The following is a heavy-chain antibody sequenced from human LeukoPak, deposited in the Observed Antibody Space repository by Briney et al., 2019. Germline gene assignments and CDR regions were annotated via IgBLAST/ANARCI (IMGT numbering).Heavy chain of an antibody. Sequence: SETLSLTCTVSGGSISSYYRSWIRQPPGKGLEWIGYIYYSGSTDYNPSLKSRVAISVDTSKNQFSLKLSSVTAADTSVYYCATLNGGSYNWFDPWGQGTLVTVSS. V-gene: IGHV4-59*12. J-gene: IGHJ5*02. CDR3: ATLNGGSYNWFDP. D-gene: IGHD1-26*01. CDR1: GGSISSYY. CDR2: IYYSGST.